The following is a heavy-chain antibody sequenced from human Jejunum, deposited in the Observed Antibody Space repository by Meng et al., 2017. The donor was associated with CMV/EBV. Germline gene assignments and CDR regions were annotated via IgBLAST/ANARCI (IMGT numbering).Heavy chain of an antibody. CDR2: LKSRKDGGTA. V-gene: IGHV3-15*05. CDR1: GINFRIAW. Sequence: SGINFRIAWVTGVRQAPGKGLEWVARLKSRKDGGTADYAAPVKGRFSISRDDSKSSVYLQMNNLKSDDTAMYYCTANWGSSPFDFWGQGTMVTVSS. J-gene: IGHJ3*01. CDR3: TANWGSSPFDF. D-gene: IGHD7-27*01.